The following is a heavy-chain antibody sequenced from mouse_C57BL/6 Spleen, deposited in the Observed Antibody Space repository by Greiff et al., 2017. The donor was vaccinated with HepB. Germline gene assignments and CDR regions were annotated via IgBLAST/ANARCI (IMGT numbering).Heavy chain of an antibody. CDR2: ISSGGSYT. Sequence: EVKLVESGGDLVKPGGSLKLSCAASGFTFSSYGMSWVRQTPDKRLEWVATISSGGSYTYYPDSVKGRFTISRDNVKNTLYLQMSSLKSEDTAMYYCARVYDYDGLYYAMDYWGQGTSVTVSS. CDR3: ARVYDYDGLYYAMDY. D-gene: IGHD2-4*01. V-gene: IGHV5-6*01. J-gene: IGHJ4*01. CDR1: GFTFSSYG.